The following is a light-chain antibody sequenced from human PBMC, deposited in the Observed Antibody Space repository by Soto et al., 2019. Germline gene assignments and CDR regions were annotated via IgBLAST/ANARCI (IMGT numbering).Light chain of an antibody. Sequence: QSALTQPRSVSGSPGQSVTISCTGTSSDVGGYNYVSWYQQHPGKAPKLMIYDVSERPSGVPDRFSGSKSGNTASLTISGLQAEDEDDYYCCSYAGSYTRVFGGGTKLTVL. V-gene: IGLV2-11*01. CDR3: CSYAGSYTRV. CDR2: DVS. CDR1: SSDVGGYNY. J-gene: IGLJ3*02.